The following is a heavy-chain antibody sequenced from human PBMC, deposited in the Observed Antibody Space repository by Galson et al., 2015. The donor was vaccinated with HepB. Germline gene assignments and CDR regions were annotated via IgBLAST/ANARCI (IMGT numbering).Heavy chain of an antibody. V-gene: IGHV3-30*03. CDR1: RFTFSKYG. CDR3: ARDRDGSWSIDY. Sequence: SLRLSCAASRFTFSKYGIHWVRQAPGKGLEWVPMISHDSRDKYYGDSVKGRFTISRDNSKNTLYLQMNSLRTEDTAVYYCARDRDGSWSIDYWGQGTLVIVSS. D-gene: IGHD6-13*01. J-gene: IGHJ4*02. CDR2: ISHDSRDK.